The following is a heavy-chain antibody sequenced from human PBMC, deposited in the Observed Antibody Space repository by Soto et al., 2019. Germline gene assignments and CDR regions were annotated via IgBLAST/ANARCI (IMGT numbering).Heavy chain of an antibody. J-gene: IGHJ4*02. CDR3: AREPATAKTEGVDF. V-gene: IGHV1-2*02. CDR2: INPNSGGT. Sequence: ASVKVSCKASGGTFSSYAISWVRQAPGQGLEWMGWINPNSGGTKYAPKFQGGVTMTRDTSITTAYMELSRLRSGDTAVYYCAREPATAKTEGVDFWGQGTLVMVSS. CDR1: GGTFSSYA. D-gene: IGHD1-1*01.